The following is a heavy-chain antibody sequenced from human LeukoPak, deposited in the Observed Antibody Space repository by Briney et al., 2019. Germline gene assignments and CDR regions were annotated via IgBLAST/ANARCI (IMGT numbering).Heavy chain of an antibody. Sequence: PGGSLRLSCAASGFTFSSYGTHWVRQAPGKGLEWVAVISYDGSNKYYADSVKGRFTISRDNSKNTLYLQMNSLRAEDTAVYYCAKGDSSGYSPDYWGQGTLVTVSS. V-gene: IGHV3-30*18. D-gene: IGHD3-22*01. CDR3: AKGDSSGYSPDY. CDR2: ISYDGSNK. CDR1: GFTFSSYG. J-gene: IGHJ4*02.